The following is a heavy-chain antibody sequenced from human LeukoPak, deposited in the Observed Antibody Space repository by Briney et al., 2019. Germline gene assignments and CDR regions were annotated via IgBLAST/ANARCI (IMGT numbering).Heavy chain of an antibody. CDR1: GFTFSSYE. J-gene: IGHJ4*02. CDR2: ISSSGSTI. Sequence: GGSLRLSCAASGFTFSSYEMNCVRQAPGKGLEWVSYISSSGSTIYYADSVKGRFTISRDNAKNSLYLEMNSLRAEDTAVYYWAKGGYDSRGYYFAYDYWGQGTLVTVSS. V-gene: IGHV3-48*03. D-gene: IGHD3-22*01. CDR3: AKGGYDSRGYYFAYDY.